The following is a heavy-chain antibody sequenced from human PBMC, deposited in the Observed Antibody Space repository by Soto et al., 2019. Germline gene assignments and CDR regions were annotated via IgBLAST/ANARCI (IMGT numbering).Heavy chain of an antibody. J-gene: IGHJ6*02. D-gene: IGHD2-2*02. Sequence: QVQLVQSGAEVKKPGASVKVSCKASGYTFTSYAMHWVRQAPGQRLEWMGWINAGNGNTKYSQKFQGRVTITRDTSASTAYMELSSLRSEDTAVYYCARVEGSYCSSTSCYNGMDVWGQGTTVTVSS. CDR3: ARVEGSYCSSTSCYNGMDV. CDR1: GYTFTSYA. CDR2: INAGNGNT. V-gene: IGHV1-3*01.